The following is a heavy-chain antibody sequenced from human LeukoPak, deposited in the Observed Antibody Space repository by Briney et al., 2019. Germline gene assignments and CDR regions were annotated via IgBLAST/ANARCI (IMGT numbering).Heavy chain of an antibody. CDR1: GFTYSSYA. Sequence: PGGSLRLSFVASGFTYSSYAMTWVRQAPGKGLEWVSAIGGSGGDPYYADSVKGRFTISRDNSKNTMYLQMNSLRVEDTAVYYCAKNGGNTYGTGHFDHWGQGILVTVSS. CDR3: AKNGGNTYGTGHFDH. CDR2: IGGSGGDP. V-gene: IGHV3-23*01. D-gene: IGHD3-10*01. J-gene: IGHJ4*02.